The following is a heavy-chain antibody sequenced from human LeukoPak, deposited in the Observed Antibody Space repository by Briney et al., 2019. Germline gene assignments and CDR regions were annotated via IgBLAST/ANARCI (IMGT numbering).Heavy chain of an antibody. CDR2: INPSGGST. D-gene: IGHD3-22*01. V-gene: IGHV1-46*01. CDR3: ARAPYYDSSGSQFDY. Sequence: ASVKVSCKASGYTFSSYYIHWVRQAPGQGLEWMGTINPSGGSTTYAQKFQGRVTMTRDTSTSTVYMELSSLRSEDTAVYYCARAPYYDSSGSQFDYWGQGTLVTVSS. J-gene: IGHJ4*02. CDR1: GYTFSSYY.